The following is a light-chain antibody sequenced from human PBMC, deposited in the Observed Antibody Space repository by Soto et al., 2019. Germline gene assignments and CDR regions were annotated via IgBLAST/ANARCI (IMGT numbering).Light chain of an antibody. CDR1: SSAVGGYNY. Sequence: QSVLTQPASVSGSPGQSITISCTGTSSAVGGYNYVSWYQQHPGKAPKLMIYDVSNRPSGVSNRFSGSKSGNTASLTISGLQAEDEADYYCSSYTSSQGVFGGGTKLTVL. J-gene: IGLJ2*01. CDR2: DVS. V-gene: IGLV2-14*01. CDR3: SSYTSSQGV.